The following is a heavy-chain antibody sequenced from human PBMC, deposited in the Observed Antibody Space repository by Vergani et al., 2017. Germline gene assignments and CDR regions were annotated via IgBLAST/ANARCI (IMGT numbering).Heavy chain of an antibody. CDR2: INPNSGGT. CDR3: ARVGTSSNRDYFDY. CDR1: GYTFTDYF. Sequence: QVQLVQSEAEVKKPGASVKVSCKASGYTFTDYFMHWVRQAPGQGLEWMGWINPNSGGTNYAPKFQGRVTMTRDTSISTAYMELSNLRTDDTAVYYCARVGTSSNRDYFDYWGQGTLVTVSS. V-gene: IGHV1-2*02. J-gene: IGHJ4*02. D-gene: IGHD2-2*01.